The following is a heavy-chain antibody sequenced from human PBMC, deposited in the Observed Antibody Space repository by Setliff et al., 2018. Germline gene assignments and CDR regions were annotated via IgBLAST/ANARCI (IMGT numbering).Heavy chain of an antibody. V-gene: IGHV1-8*02. CDR2: VNPNSGNT. Sequence: ASVKVSCKASGYTFTSYDINWVRQATGQGLEWMGWVNPNSGNTGYAQKFQGRVTMTRNTSISTAYMELSSLRSEDTAVYYCARRMWELRSDAFDIWGQGTMVTVSS. CDR1: GYTFTSYD. J-gene: IGHJ3*02. CDR3: ARRMWELRSDAFDI. D-gene: IGHD1-26*01.